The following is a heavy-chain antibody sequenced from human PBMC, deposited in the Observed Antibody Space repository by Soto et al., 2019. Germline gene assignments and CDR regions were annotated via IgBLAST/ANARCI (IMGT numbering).Heavy chain of an antibody. V-gene: IGHV3-53*01. Sequence: EVQLVESGGGLIQPGGSLRLSCAASGFSVSSNYMSWVRQAAGKGLEWVSVVYSGGSTYYADSVKGRFTVSRDNSRNTIYLQMISLRAEDSSVYPCARFRHYDFWWFYPWGQGPLVTVSS. CDR3: ARFRHYDFWWFYP. D-gene: IGHD3-3*01. J-gene: IGHJ5*02. CDR2: VYSGGST. CDR1: GFSVSSNY.